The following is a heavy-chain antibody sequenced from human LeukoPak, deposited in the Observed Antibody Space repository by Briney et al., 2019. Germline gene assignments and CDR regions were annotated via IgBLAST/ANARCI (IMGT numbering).Heavy chain of an antibody. CDR3: AGETYYYDSSGYFDY. D-gene: IGHD3-22*01. V-gene: IGHV3-30*02. CDR2: IRYDGSNK. CDR1: GSTCGDYN. J-gene: IGHJ4*02. Sequence: GGSLRLYCTTSGSTCGDYNMNWVRQAPGKGLEWVAFIRYDGSNKYYADSVKGRFTISRDNSKNTLYLQMNSLRAEDTAVYYCAGETYYYDSSGYFDYWGQGTLVTVSS.